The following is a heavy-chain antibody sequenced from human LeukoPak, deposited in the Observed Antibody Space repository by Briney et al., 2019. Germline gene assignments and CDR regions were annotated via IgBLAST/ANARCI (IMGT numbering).Heavy chain of an antibody. V-gene: IGHV1-8*01. Sequence: ASVKVSCKASGYTFTSYDINWVRQATGQGLEWMGWMNPNSGDTGYAQKFQGRVTMTRNTSINTAYMELSSLRSEDTAVYYCATGGFYCSSISCYWDYWGQGTLVTVSS. CDR3: ATGGFYCSSISCYWDY. D-gene: IGHD2-2*01. CDR1: GYTFTSYD. CDR2: MNPNSGDT. J-gene: IGHJ4*02.